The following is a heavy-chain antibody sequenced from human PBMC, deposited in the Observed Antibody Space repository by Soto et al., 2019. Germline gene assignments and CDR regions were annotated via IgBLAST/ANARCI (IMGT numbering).Heavy chain of an antibody. D-gene: IGHD5-18*01. J-gene: IGHJ6*02. CDR2: ISPSSSTI. V-gene: IGHV3-48*02. CDR1: GFTFSSYS. Sequence: GGSLRLSCAASGFTFSSYSMNWVRQAPGKGLEWVSYISPSSSTIYYADSVKGRFTISRDNAKNSLYLQMNSLRDEDTAVYYCATESVDTPMEHRIGMDVWGQGTTVTVSS. CDR3: ATESVDTPMEHRIGMDV.